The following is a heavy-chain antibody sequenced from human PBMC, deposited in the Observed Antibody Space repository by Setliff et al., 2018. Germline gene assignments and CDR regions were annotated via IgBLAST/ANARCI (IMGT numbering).Heavy chain of an antibody. V-gene: IGHV4-59*11. J-gene: IGHJ4*02. CDR1: GGSISSHY. Sequence: LSLTCTVSGGSISSHYWSWIRQPPGKGLEWIGYIFYIGSTNYNPSLKSRVTISVDRSKNQFSLKLSSVTAADTAVYYCARGISFHLEWLLWGQGTLVTVSS. CDR3: ARGISFHLEWLL. D-gene: IGHD3-3*01. CDR2: IFYIGST.